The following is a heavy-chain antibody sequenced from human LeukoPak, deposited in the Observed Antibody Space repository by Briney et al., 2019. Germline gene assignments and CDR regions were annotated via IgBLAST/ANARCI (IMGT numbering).Heavy chain of an antibody. CDR2: ISSSSSTI. V-gene: IGHV3-48*01. D-gene: IGHD3-9*01. CDR1: GFTFSSYS. Sequence: GGSLRLSCAASGFTFSSYSMNWVRQAPGKGLEWVSYISSSSSTIYYADSVKGRFTISRDNAKNSLYLQMNSLRSEDTAVYYCATDRPLRYRSIFDYWGQGTLVTVSS. CDR3: ATDRPLRYRSIFDY. J-gene: IGHJ4*02.